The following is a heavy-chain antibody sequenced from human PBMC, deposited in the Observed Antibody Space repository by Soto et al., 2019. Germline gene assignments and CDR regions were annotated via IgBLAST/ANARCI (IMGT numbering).Heavy chain of an antibody. V-gene: IGHV1-46*01. Sequence: ASVKVSCKAPRDTFTSHHINWVRQALGPGLQWMGVINPHGGSTAYAQKFKGRVTLTRDTSASTVYMEVSSLTREDTAMYYCARSSGGNFGIIIEGTNWFAPWGQGTLVTVSS. J-gene: IGHJ5*02. CDR2: INPHGGST. CDR3: ARSSGGNFGIIIEGTNWFAP. D-gene: IGHD1-26*01. CDR1: RDTFTSHH.